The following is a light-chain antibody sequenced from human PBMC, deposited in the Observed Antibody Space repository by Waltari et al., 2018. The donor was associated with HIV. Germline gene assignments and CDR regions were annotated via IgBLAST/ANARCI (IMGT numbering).Light chain of an antibody. CDR3: QQYRAYPLT. V-gene: IGKV1-16*02. Sequence: IQLTQSPSSLSASVVDRFTIPCRASHDVSNSLAWFQQKPGEPPKSLIDAASSFQSGVQAKFSGSGSGTHFALTISSLQPEVFATYYCQQYRAYPLTFGGGTNVE. J-gene: IGKJ4*01. CDR1: HDVSNS. CDR2: AAS.